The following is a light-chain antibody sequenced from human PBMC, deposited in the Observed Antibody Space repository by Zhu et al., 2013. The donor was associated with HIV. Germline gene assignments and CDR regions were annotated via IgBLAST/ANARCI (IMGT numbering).Light chain of an antibody. J-gene: IGKJ4*01. V-gene: IGKV1-9*01. CDR2: AAS. CDR3: QQVNSYPRT. Sequence: DIQLTQSPSFLSASVGDRVTVTCRASQGISTYLAWYQQKPGKAPQLLIYAASTLQSGVPSRFSGSGSGTEFTLTISSLQPEDFATYYCQQVNSYPRTFGGGTKLEIK. CDR1: QGISTY.